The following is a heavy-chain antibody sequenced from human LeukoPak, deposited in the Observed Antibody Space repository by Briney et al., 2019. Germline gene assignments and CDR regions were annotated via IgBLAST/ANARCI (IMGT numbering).Heavy chain of an antibody. V-gene: IGHV3-33*08. CDR3: ARGYDYGGNLEYFQH. Sequence: PGGSLRLSCAASGFTFSNAWMSWVRQAPGKGLEWVAVIWYDGSNKYYADSVKGRFTISRDNSKNTLYLQMNSLRAEDTAVYYCARGYDYGGNLEYFQHWGQGTLVTVSS. CDR2: IWYDGSNK. D-gene: IGHD4-23*01. CDR1: GFTFSNAW. J-gene: IGHJ1*01.